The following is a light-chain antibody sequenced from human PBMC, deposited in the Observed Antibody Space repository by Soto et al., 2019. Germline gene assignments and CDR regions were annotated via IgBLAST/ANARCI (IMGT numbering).Light chain of an antibody. V-gene: IGLV2-23*01. CDR2: EGG. CDR3: SSYAGAVV. CDR1: SSDVGSYNL. Sequence: QSALTQPASVSASPGQSITISCTGTSSDVGSYNLVSWYQHHPGKAPKLIIYEGGNRPSGVSNRFSASKSGNTASLTISGLQAEDDADYYCSSYAGAVVFGGGTKLTVL. J-gene: IGLJ2*01.